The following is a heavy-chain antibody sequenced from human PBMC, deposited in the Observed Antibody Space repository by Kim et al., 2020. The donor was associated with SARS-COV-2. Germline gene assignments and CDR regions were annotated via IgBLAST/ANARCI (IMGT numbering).Heavy chain of an antibody. J-gene: IGHJ4*02. V-gene: IGHV4-34*01. D-gene: IGHD3-22*01. CDR1: GGSFSGYY. CDR3: ARGRSNNNYYDSSGYHLN. CDR2: INHSGST. Sequence: SETLSLTCAVYGGSFSGYYWSWIRQPPGKGLEWIGEINHSGSTNYNPSLKSRVTISVDTSKNQFSLKLSSVTAADTAVYYCARGRSNNNYYDSSGYHLNWGQGTLVTVSS.